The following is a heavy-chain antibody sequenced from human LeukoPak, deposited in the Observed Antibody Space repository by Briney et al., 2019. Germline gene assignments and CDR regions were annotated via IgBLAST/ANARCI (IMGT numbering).Heavy chain of an antibody. D-gene: IGHD3-10*01. V-gene: IGHV3-53*04. CDR1: GFPVSSNY. CDR2: MYSNGTT. J-gene: IGHJ4*02. Sequence: GGSLRLSCAASGFPVSSNYISWVRQAPGKGLEWLSVMYSNGTTHYADSVKGRLTVSRHNSKNTLYLQMNSLRHEDTALYYCARMVWAVMANWGQGTRVTVSS. CDR3: ARMVWAVMAN.